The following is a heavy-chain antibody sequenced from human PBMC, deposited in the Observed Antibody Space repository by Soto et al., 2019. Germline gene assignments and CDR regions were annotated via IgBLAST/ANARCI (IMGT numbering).Heavy chain of an antibody. Sequence: QVQLVESGGGVVQPGRSLRLSCAASGFTFSSYGMHWVRQAPGKGLEWVAVIWYDGSNKYYADSVKGRFTISRDNSKNTLYLQMNSLRAEDTAVYYCARELVARGAYYDYVWGSYRFGSDYYGMDVWGQGTTVTVSS. CDR3: ARELVARGAYYDYVWGSYRFGSDYYGMDV. CDR1: GFTFSSYG. V-gene: IGHV3-33*01. CDR2: IWYDGSNK. D-gene: IGHD3-16*02. J-gene: IGHJ6*02.